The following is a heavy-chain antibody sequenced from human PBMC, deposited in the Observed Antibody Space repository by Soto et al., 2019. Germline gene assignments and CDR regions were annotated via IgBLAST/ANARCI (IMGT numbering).Heavy chain of an antibody. V-gene: IGHV3-23*01. J-gene: IGHJ6*02. Sequence: GSLRLSCAASGFTFSSYAMNWVRQAPGEGLEWVSTITNTGGSTYYADSVKGRFTVSRDNSKNTLYLQMNSLRAEDTAVYYCASSSWTLDYYYYGMDVWGQGTTVTVSS. D-gene: IGHD6-13*01. CDR3: ASSSWTLDYYYYGMDV. CDR2: ITNTGGST. CDR1: GFTFSSYA.